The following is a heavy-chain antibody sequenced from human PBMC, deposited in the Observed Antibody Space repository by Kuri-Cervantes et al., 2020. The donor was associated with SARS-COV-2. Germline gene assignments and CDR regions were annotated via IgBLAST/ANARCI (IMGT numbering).Heavy chain of an antibody. Sequence: SETLSLTCAISGDSVSSNSAAWNWIRQSPSRGLEWLGRTYYRSKWYNEYAVSVKSRITINPDTSKNQFSLKLSSVTAADTAVYYCARVGVWFKELSPNYFDYWGQGTLVTGYS. CDR3: ARVGVWFKELSPNYFDY. V-gene: IGHV6-1*01. D-gene: IGHD3-10*01. CDR2: TYYRSKWYN. J-gene: IGHJ4*02. CDR1: GDSVSSNSAA.